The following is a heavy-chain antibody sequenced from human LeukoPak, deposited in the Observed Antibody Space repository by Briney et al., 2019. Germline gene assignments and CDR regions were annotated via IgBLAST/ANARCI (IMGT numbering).Heavy chain of an antibody. D-gene: IGHD3-10*01. CDR1: GGSISSSSYY. V-gene: IGHV4-39*07. CDR3: AREPMVRGVINEPEQNWFDP. Sequence: SETLSLTCTVSGGSISSSSYYWGWIRQPPGKGLEWIGSIYYSGSTYYNPSLKSRVTISVDTSKNQFSLQLNSVTPEDTAVYYCAREPMVRGVINEPEQNWFDPWGQGTLVTVSS. CDR2: IYYSGST. J-gene: IGHJ5*02.